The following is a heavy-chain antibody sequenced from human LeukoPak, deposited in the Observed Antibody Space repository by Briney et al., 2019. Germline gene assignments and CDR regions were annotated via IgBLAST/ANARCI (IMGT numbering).Heavy chain of an antibody. CDR3: AAEAAYSYDSRDAFDV. J-gene: IGHJ3*01. Sequence: TSVKVSCKASGFTFTSSAVQWVRQARGQRLEWIGWIVVGSGNTNYAQKFQERVTITRDMSTSLVYMELSSLRSEDTAVYYCAAEAAYSYDSRDAFDVWGQVTMVTVYS. CDR1: GFTFTSSA. D-gene: IGHD3-22*01. CDR2: IVVGSGNT. V-gene: IGHV1-58*01.